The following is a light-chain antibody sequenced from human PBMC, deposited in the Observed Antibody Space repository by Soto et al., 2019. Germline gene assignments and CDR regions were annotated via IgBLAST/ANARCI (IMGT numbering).Light chain of an antibody. V-gene: IGKV3-20*01. J-gene: IGKJ5*01. CDR2: GAS. CDR3: QQYDNSPIT. CDR1: QSISSSF. Sequence: EIVLTQAPGILSLSPGERACLSCGASQSISSSFLAWYQQKPGQAPRLLIYGASSRATGIPDRFSGTGSETDFTLTISRLEPEDFAVHYCQQYDNSPITFGQGTRLEIK.